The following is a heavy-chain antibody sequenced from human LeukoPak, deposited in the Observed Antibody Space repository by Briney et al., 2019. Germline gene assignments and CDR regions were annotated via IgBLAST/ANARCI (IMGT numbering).Heavy chain of an antibody. Sequence: PSETLSLTCTVSGGSISSGSYYWSWIRQPAGKGLEWIGRIYTSGSTNYNPSLKSRVTISVDTSKNQFSLKLSSVTAADTAVYYCARLLWFGELLHGYAGAFDIWGQGTMVTVSS. CDR3: ARLLWFGELLHGYAGAFDI. D-gene: IGHD3-10*01. CDR1: GGSISSGSYY. V-gene: IGHV4-61*02. CDR2: IYTSGST. J-gene: IGHJ3*02.